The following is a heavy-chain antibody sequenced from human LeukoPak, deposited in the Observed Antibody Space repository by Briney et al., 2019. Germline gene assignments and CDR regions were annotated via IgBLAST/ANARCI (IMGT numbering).Heavy chain of an antibody. CDR1: GFTFSTYG. CDR3: AKEGTPQVSTWYDL. D-gene: IGHD3-10*01. CDR2: ISSDGSNK. V-gene: IGHV3-30*18. Sequence: GGSLRLSCAASGFTFSTYGMHWVRQAPGKGLEWVAVISSDGSNKYYADSVKTRFTISRDNSENTLYLQMNILRTEDTAVYYCAKEGTPQVSTWYDLWGQGTQVIVSS. J-gene: IGHJ5*02.